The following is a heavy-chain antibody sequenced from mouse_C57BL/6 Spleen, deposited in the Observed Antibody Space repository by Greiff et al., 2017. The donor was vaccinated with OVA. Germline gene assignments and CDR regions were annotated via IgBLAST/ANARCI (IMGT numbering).Heavy chain of an antibody. CDR1: GYTFTDYY. Sequence: QVQLQQSGAELVRPGASVKLSCKASGYTFTDYYINWVKQRPGQGLEWIARIYPGSGNTYYNEKFKGKATLTAEKSSSTAYMQLSSLTSEDSAVYFCARSGDYDDWGQGTLVTVSA. J-gene: IGHJ3*01. V-gene: IGHV1-76*01. CDR2: IYPGSGNT. CDR3: ARSGDYDD. D-gene: IGHD2-4*01.